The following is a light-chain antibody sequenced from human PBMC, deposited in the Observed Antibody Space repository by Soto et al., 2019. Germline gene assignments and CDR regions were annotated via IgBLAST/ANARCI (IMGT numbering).Light chain of an antibody. CDR3: LQDFKYPRT. CDR1: QDIRTE. Sequence: AIQMTQSPSSLSASVGDRVTITCRASQDIRTELGWYQQKPGKAPRLLIYGTFSLQSGVPSRFSGSGSGTDFTLTISSLQPDDFATYYCLQDFKYPRTFGQGTMVEVK. V-gene: IGKV1-6*01. CDR2: GTF. J-gene: IGKJ1*01.